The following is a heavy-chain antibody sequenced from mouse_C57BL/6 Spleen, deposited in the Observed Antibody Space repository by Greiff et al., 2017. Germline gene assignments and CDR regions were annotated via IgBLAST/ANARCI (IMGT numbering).Heavy chain of an antibody. CDR2: ISSGGDYI. Sequence: EVQGVESGEGLVKPGGSLKLSCAASGFTFSSSAMSWVRQTPEKRLEWVAYISSGGDYIYYADPVKGRFTISRDNARNTLYLQMSSLKSEDTAMYYCTRDPYEYDEGYFDYWGQGTTLTVSS. J-gene: IGHJ2*01. CDR3: TRDPYEYDEGYFDY. CDR1: GFTFSSSA. V-gene: IGHV5-9-1*02. D-gene: IGHD2-4*01.